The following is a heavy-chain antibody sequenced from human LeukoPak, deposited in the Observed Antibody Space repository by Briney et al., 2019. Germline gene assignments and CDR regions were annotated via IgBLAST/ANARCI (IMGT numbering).Heavy chain of an antibody. CDR2: INWNGDTI. J-gene: IGHJ4*02. V-gene: IGHV3-9*01. D-gene: IGHD3-3*01. Sequence: PGGSLRLSCAASGFTFDDYAMHWVRQPPGKGLEWVSGINWNGDTIGYTDSVKGRFTISRDKAKNSLYLQMNSLRAEDTAVYYCARDIGYDFWSGYFRTGTPDAYYFDYWGQGTLVTVSS. CDR3: ARDIGYDFWSGYFRTGTPDAYYFDY. CDR1: GFTFDDYA.